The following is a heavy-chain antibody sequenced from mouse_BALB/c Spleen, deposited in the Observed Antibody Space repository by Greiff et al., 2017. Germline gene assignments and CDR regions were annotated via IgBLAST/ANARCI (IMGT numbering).Heavy chain of an antibody. Sequence: QVQLQQSGAELMKPGASVKISCKATGYTFSSYWIEWVKQRPGHGLEWIGEILPGSGSTNYNEKFKGKATFTADTSSNTAYMQLSSLTSEDSAVYYCARGGLLRRGYAMDYWGQGTSVTVSS. CDR3: ARGGLLRRGYAMDY. D-gene: IGHD2-3*01. V-gene: IGHV1-9*01. CDR1: GYTFSSYW. J-gene: IGHJ4*01. CDR2: ILPGSGST.